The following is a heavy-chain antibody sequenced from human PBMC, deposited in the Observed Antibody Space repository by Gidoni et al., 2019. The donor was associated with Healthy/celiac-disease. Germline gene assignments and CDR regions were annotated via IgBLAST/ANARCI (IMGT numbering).Heavy chain of an antibody. J-gene: IGHJ6*02. Sequence: QVQLVESGVGVVQPGRSLRLSCAASGFTFRSYGMHWVRQAPGKGLEWVAVISYDGSNKYYADSVKGRFTISRDNSKNTLYLQMNSLRAEDTAVYYCANEFGELVSDGMDVWGQGTTVTVSS. CDR3: ANEFGELVSDGMDV. CDR2: ISYDGSNK. D-gene: IGHD3-10*01. V-gene: IGHV3-30*18. CDR1: GFTFRSYG.